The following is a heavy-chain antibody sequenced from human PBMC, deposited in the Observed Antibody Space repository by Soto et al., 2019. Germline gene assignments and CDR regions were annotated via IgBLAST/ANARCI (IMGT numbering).Heavy chain of an antibody. D-gene: IGHD3-9*01. CDR2: INPNSGGT. J-gene: IGHJ6*02. CDR3: ARGAFTYNDILTGYPSPYYGMDV. CDR1: GYTFTGYY. V-gene: IGHV1-2*04. Sequence: ASVKVSCKASGYTFTGYYMHWVRQAPGQGLEWMGWINPNSGGTNYAQKFQGWVTMTRDTSISTAYMELSRLRSDDTAVYYCARGAFTYNDILTGYPSPYYGMDVWGQGTTVTVSS.